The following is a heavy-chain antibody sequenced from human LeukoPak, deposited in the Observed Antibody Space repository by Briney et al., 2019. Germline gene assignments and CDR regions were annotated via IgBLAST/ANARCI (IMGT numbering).Heavy chain of an antibody. CDR3: ARLLAAPYYINF. CDR1: GYKFTTYW. V-gene: IGHV5-51*01. D-gene: IGHD6-25*01. CDR2: IYPRDSDT. Sequence: GESLKISCKGSGYKFTTYWIAWMRQMPGQGLEWLGIIYPRDSDTRYSLSFEGQVSISVDTSIDTAYLQWSSVKASDTAMYYCARLLAAPYYINFWGQGTLVTVSS. J-gene: IGHJ4*02.